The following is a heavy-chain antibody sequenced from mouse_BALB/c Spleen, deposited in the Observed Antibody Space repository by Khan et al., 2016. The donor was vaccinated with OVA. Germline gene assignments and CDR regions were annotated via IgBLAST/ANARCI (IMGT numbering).Heavy chain of an antibody. CDR1: GYTFTSYW. V-gene: IGHV1-7*01. CDR3: ARVRIDY. CDR2: INPTSGYT. J-gene: IGHJ2*01. Sequence: VQLQQSGAELAKPGASVKMSCTASGYTFTSYWMHWIKQRPGQGLEWIGYINPTSGYTDYNQKFKDKATLNADKSSSTALMKLSSLTSDDSSVYYCARVRIDYWGQGTALTVSS.